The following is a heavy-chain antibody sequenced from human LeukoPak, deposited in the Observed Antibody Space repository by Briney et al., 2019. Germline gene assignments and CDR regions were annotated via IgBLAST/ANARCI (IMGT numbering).Heavy chain of an antibody. J-gene: IGHJ4*02. Sequence: GASLKISFKGSGSSFTSYWIGWVRPMAGKGLERMGIIYPGDSDTRYSPSFQGQVTISADKSISTAYLQWSSLKASDTAMYYCARALTGDPFDYWGQGTLGTVS. CDR2: IYPGDSDT. D-gene: IGHD7-27*01. CDR3: ARALTGDPFDY. CDR1: GSSFTSYW. V-gene: IGHV5-51*01.